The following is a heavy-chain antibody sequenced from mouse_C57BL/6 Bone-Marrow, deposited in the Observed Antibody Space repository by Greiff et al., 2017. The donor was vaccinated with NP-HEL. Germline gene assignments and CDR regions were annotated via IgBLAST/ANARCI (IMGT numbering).Heavy chain of an antibody. D-gene: IGHD3-2*02. J-gene: IGHJ4*01. Sequence: EVQGVESGGGLVQPGGSLKLSCAASGFTFSDYGMAWVRQAPRKGPEWVAFISNLAYSIYYADTVTGRFTISRENAKNTLYLEMSSLRSEDTAMYYCARHWYSSGYAMDYWGQGTSVTVSS. V-gene: IGHV5-15*01. CDR2: ISNLAYSI. CDR3: ARHWYSSGYAMDY. CDR1: GFTFSDYG.